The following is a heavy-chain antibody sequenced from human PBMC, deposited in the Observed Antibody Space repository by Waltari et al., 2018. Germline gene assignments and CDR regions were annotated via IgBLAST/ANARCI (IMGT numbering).Heavy chain of an antibody. Sequence: EVQLVESGGGLVKPGGSLRRSWAASGFTVTTYWMKWLRQAPGKGLELVANLNPDGSQKFYVDSVKGRFTVSRDNAQNSLYLQMNNLRAEDTAVYYCTTLARGESGDYWGQGTLVTVSS. D-gene: IGHD3-10*01. CDR1: GFTVTTYW. CDR2: LNPDGSQK. V-gene: IGHV3-7*01. CDR3: TTLARGESGDY. J-gene: IGHJ4*02.